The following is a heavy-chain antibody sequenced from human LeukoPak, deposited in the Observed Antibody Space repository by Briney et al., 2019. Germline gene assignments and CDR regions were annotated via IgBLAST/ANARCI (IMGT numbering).Heavy chain of an antibody. CDR2: IGTAGDT. V-gene: IGHV3-13*01. CDR1: GFTFSSYD. Sequence: RGSLRLSCAASGFTFSSYDMHWVRQATGKGLEWVSGIGTAGDTYYPGSVKGRFTISRENAKNSLYLQMNSLRAGDTAVYYCARGSFGAFDIWGQGTTVTVSS. D-gene: IGHD3-9*01. CDR3: ARGSFGAFDI. J-gene: IGHJ3*02.